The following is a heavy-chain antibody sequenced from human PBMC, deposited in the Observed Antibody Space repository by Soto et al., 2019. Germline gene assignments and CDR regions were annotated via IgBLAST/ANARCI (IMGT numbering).Heavy chain of an antibody. V-gene: IGHV3-74*01. J-gene: IGHJ4*02. CDR2: IKTDGSIT. Sequence: GGSLRLSCAASGFTFSSYWMYWVRQAPGKGLVWVSRIKTDGSITSYANSVKGRFTVSRDNARDMLYLQMNSLRAEDTAVYYCAKDMNSVPEYWGQGTLVTVSS. CDR1: GFTFSSYW. CDR3: AKDMNSVPEY. D-gene: IGHD1-7*01.